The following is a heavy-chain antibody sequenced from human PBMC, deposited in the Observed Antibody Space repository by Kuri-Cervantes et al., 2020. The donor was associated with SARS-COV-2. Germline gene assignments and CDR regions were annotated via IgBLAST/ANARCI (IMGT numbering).Heavy chain of an antibody. CDR3: AKAGGAVVVP. CDR1: GFTFGDYA. V-gene: IGHV3-15*01. D-gene: IGHD2-15*01. Sequence: GESLKISCTASGFTFGDYAMSWVRQAPGKGLEWVGRIKSKTDGGTTDYAAPVKGRFTISRDDSKNTLYLQMNSLRAEDTAVYYCAKAGGAVVVPWGQGTLVTVSS. CDR2: IKSKTDGGTT. J-gene: IGHJ5*02.